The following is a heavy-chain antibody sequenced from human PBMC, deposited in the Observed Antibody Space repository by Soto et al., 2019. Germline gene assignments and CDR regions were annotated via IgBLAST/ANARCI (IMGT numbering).Heavy chain of an antibody. V-gene: IGHV3-7*05. CDR3: VREVEVAYSVVTGYYSRPMEV. CDR2: IKEDGSKI. J-gene: IGHJ6*02. Sequence: PGGSLRLSCARSGFTYSNYWMTWVRQAPGKGLEWMANIKEDGSKINYVDSVKGRFTISRDNAKNSLYLKMNSLRVEDTSVYYCVREVEVAYSVVTGYYSRPMEVWGQGTPVTVS. D-gene: IGHD3-9*01. CDR1: GFTYSNYW.